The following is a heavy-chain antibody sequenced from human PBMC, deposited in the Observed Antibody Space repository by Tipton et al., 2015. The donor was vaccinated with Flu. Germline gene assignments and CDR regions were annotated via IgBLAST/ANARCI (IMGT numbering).Heavy chain of an antibody. D-gene: IGHD5-24*01. Sequence: QLVQSGAEVEKPGASVKVSCKASGYSFTDFYIHWVRQAPGQGLEWMGRINPNSGDTNSAQKFQGRLIMTGDTSTTTAYMELSRLRSDDTAVYYCARISRDGFNAFDYWGQGTLVTVSS. J-gene: IGHJ4*02. CDR2: INPNSGDT. CDR3: ARISRDGFNAFDY. CDR1: GYSFTDFY. V-gene: IGHV1-2*06.